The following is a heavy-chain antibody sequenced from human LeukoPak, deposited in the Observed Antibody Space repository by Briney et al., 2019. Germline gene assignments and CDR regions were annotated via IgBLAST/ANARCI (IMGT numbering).Heavy chain of an antibody. D-gene: IGHD2-2*01. Sequence: ASVRVSCKASGYTFTGYYMHRVGQAPGQGGEWMGRINPNSVGTNYAQKFQGRVTMTRDTSISTAYMELSRLRSDDTAVYYCAGNYCSSTSCNYYYYYMDVWGKGTTVTVSS. V-gene: IGHV1-2*06. CDR1: GYTFTGYY. CDR2: INPNSVGT. J-gene: IGHJ6*03. CDR3: AGNYCSSTSCNYYYYYMDV.